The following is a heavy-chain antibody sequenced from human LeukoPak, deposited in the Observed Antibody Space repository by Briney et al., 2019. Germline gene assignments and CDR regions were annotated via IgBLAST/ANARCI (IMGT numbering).Heavy chain of an antibody. Sequence: SETLSLTCAVSGGSISSSNWWSWVRQPPGKGLEWIGEIYHSGSTNYNPSLKSRVTISVDKSKNQFSLKLSSVTAADTAVYYCARVKSSPFYGMDVWGQGTTVTVSS. J-gene: IGHJ6*02. CDR1: GGSISSSNW. D-gene: IGHD1-26*01. CDR3: ARVKSSPFYGMDV. CDR2: IYHSGST. V-gene: IGHV4-4*02.